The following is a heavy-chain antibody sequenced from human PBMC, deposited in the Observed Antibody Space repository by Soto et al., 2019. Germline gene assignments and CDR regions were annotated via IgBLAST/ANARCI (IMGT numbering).Heavy chain of an antibody. V-gene: IGHV3-23*01. CDR2: ISGSGGST. CDR1: GFTFSSYA. CDR3: AKGWSSIVVVPAAKEFDY. J-gene: IGHJ4*02. D-gene: IGHD2-2*01. Sequence: QSGGSLRLSCAASGFTFSSYAMSWVRQAPGKGLEWVSAISGSGGSTYYADSVKGRFTISRDNSKNTLYLQMNSLRAEDTAVYYCAKGWSSIVVVPAAKEFDYWGQGTLVTVSS.